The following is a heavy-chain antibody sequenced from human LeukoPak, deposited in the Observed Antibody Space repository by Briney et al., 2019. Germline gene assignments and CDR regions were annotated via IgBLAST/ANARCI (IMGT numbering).Heavy chain of an antibody. J-gene: IGHJ3*02. CDR3: ARGRSRTRYYDSSSGAFDI. D-gene: IGHD3-22*01. Sequence: GASVKVSCKASGYTFTGYYMHWVRQAPGQGLEWMGWINPNSGGTNYAQKFQGRVTMTRDTSISTAYMELSRLRSDDTAVYYCARGRSRTRYYDSSSGAFDIWGQGTMVTVSS. V-gene: IGHV1-2*02. CDR1: GYTFTGYY. CDR2: INPNSGGT.